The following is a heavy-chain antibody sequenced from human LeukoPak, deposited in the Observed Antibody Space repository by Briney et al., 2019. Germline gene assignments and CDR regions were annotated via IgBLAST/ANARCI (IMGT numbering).Heavy chain of an antibody. CDR1: GGSFSGYY. V-gene: IGHV4-34*01. CDR3: ARAKSGYFDWLSDFDY. D-gene: IGHD3-9*01. J-gene: IGHJ4*02. Sequence: PSETLSLTCAVYGGSFSGYYWSWIRQPPGKGLEWIGEINHSGSTNYNPSLKSRVTISVDTSKNQFSLKLSSVTAADTAVYYCARAKSGYFDWLSDFDYWGQGTLVTVSS. CDR2: INHSGST.